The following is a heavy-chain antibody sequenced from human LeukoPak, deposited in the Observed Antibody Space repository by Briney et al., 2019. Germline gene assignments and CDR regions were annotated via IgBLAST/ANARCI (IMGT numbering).Heavy chain of an antibody. CDR1: GYTFTGYY. Sequence: ASVKVSCKASGYTFTGYYMHWVRQAPGQGLEWMGGIIPIFGTANYAQKFQGRVTITADKSTSTAYMELSSLRSEDTAVYYCARATLRNWNYYRHYYYYYYMDVWGKGTTVTVSS. V-gene: IGHV1-69*06. D-gene: IGHD1-7*01. J-gene: IGHJ6*03. CDR3: ARATLRNWNYYRHYYYYYYMDV. CDR2: IIPIFGTA.